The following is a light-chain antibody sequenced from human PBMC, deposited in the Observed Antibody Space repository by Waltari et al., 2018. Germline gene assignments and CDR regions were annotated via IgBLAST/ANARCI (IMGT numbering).Light chain of an antibody. CDR1: HRISKY. J-gene: IGKJ2*01. CDR2: AAS. Sequence: DILMTQSPSSLSASVGDRVTITCRASHRISKYLAWYQQKPGKVPKLLIYAASTLQSGVPSRFSGSGSGTDFTLTISSLQAEDVATYYCQKYNSAPYTFGQGTKLEIK. CDR3: QKYNSAPYT. V-gene: IGKV1-27*01.